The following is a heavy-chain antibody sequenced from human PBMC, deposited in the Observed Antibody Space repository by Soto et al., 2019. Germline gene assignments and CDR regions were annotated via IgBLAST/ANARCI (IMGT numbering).Heavy chain of an antibody. CDR3: ARLNFDRESGGGAYYYGMDV. CDR2: IYYSGST. CDR1: GGSISSYD. V-gene: IGHV4-59*01. J-gene: IGHJ6*02. Sequence: SETLSLPCTVSGGSISSYDWSGIRQPPGKGLEWIGYIYYSGSTNYNPSLKSRVTISVDTSKNQSSLKLSSVTAADTAVYYCARLNFDRESGGGAYYYGMDVWGQGTTVTVSS. D-gene: IGHD3-9*01.